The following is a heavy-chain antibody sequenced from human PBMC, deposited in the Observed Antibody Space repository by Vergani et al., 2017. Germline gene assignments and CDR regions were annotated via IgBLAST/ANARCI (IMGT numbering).Heavy chain of an antibody. CDR1: GFTFTSSA. Sequence: QMQLVQSGPEVKKPGTSVKVSCKASGFTFTSSAMQWVRQARGQRLEWIGWIVVGSGNTNYAQKFQEKVTITRDMSTSTAYMELSSLRSEDTAVYYCARVGATVVTPEDYFDYWGQGTLVTVSS. V-gene: IGHV1-58*02. J-gene: IGHJ4*02. CDR2: IVVGSGNT. D-gene: IGHD4-23*01. CDR3: ARVGATVVTPEDYFDY.